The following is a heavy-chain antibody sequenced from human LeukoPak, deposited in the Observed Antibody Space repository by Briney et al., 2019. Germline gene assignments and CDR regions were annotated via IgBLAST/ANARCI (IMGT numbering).Heavy chain of an antibody. V-gene: IGHV1-2*02. D-gene: IGHD2-21*02. Sequence: GASVKVSCKASGYTFTGYYMHWVRQAPGQGLEWMGWINPNSGGTNYAQKFQGRVTITADKSTSTAYMELSSLRSEDTAVYYCARAYCGGDCYSDYYYGMDVWGQGTTVTVSS. J-gene: IGHJ6*02. CDR1: GYTFTGYY. CDR3: ARAYCGGDCYSDYYYGMDV. CDR2: INPNSGGT.